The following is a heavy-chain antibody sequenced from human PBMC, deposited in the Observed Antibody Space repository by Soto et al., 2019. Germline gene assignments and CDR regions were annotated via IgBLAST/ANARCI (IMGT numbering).Heavy chain of an antibody. J-gene: IGHJ5*02. V-gene: IGHV1-58*02. CDR3: AAGDYYGDYVNWFDL. D-gene: IGHD4-17*01. CDR2: IVVGSGNT. Sequence: SVKVSCKASGFTFTSSAMQWVRQARGQRLEWIGWIVVGSGNTNYAQKFQERVTITRDMSTSTAYMELSSLRSEDTAVYYCAAGDYYGDYVNWFDLWGQGILVTVSS. CDR1: GFTFTSSA.